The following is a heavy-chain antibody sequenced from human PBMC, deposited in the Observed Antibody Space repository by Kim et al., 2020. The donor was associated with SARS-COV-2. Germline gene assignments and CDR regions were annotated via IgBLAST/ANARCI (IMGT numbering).Heavy chain of an antibody. CDR2: FIPTLDLA. CDR1: GGSFSDYA. V-gene: IGHV1-69*04. J-gene: IGHJ5*02. CDR3: ARGGDYYGPGSQRGARWFDP. Sequence: SVKVSCKASGGSFSDYAISWVRQAPGQGLEWMGRFIPTLDLANYAQTFQGRVTITADKSTSTAYMELSSLRSEDTAIYYCARGGDYYGPGSQRGARWFDPWGQGTLVTVSP. D-gene: IGHD3-10*01.